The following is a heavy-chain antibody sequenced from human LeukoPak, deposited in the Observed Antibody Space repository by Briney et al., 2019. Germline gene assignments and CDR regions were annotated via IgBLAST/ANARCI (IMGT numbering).Heavy chain of an antibody. CDR2: INQDGSGK. CDR3: ARWLESSGWSLDY. Sequence: GGSLRLPCAASGFTFSSYWMSWVRQAPGKGPEWAANINQDGSGKYYVDSVKGRFTISRDNAKNSLYLQMNSLRADDTAVYYCARWLESSGWSLDYWGQGTLVTVSS. D-gene: IGHD6-19*01. J-gene: IGHJ4*02. CDR1: GFTFSSYW. V-gene: IGHV3-7*04.